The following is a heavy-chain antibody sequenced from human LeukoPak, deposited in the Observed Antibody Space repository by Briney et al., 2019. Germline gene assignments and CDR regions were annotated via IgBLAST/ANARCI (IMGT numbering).Heavy chain of an antibody. V-gene: IGHV3-23*01. D-gene: IGHD3-10*01. Sequence: GGSLRLSCAVSGITLSNYGMSWVRQAPGKGLEWVAGLSGSGGGTNYADSVQGRITISRDNPKNTLYLQMNSLRAEDTAVYFCAKRGVVIRGFLVGFHKEAYYFDSWGQGALVTVYS. J-gene: IGHJ4*02. CDR3: AKRGVVIRGFLVGFHKEAYYFDS. CDR2: LSGSGGGT. CDR1: GITLSNYG.